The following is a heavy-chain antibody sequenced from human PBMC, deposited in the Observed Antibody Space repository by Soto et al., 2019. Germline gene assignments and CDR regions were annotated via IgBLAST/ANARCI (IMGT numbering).Heavy chain of an antibody. CDR2: IWYDGSNK. CDR1: GFTFSSYG. Sequence: QVQLVESGGGVVQPGRSLRLSCAASGFTFSSYGMHWVRQAPGKGLEWVAVIWYDGSNKYYADSVKGRFTISRDNSKDTVYLQINSLRAEDTAVYYWARGGGTFDYWGQGTLVTVSS. CDR3: ARGGGTFDY. D-gene: IGHD1-26*01. V-gene: IGHV3-33*01. J-gene: IGHJ4*02.